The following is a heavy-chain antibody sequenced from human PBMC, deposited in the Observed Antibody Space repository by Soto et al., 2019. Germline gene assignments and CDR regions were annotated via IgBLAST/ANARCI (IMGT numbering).Heavy chain of an antibody. J-gene: IGHJ4*02. D-gene: IGHD1-26*01. CDR1: VDSVTGGHHL. Sequence: SETLSLTCTVSVDSVTGGHHLWAWIRQLPGKGPEWLEYISFSGNYYATPSLSTRLTMSIDPSDNRFTLNLNSVTVADTAVYYCARGRPIMGAKNFFDFWGQGTLVTVSS. CDR2: ISFSGNY. V-gene: IGHV4-31*03. CDR3: ARGRPIMGAKNFFDF.